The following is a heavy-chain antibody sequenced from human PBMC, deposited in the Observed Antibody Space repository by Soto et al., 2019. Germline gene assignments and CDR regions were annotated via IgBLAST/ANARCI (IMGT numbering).Heavy chain of an antibody. Sequence: QLQLQESGPGLVKPSETLSLTCTVSGGSISSSSYYWGWIRQPPGKGLEWIGSIYYSGSTYYNPSLKCRGTISVDTSKNQFSLKLSSVTAADTAVYYCARLVVVVVAATWFDPWGQGTLVTVSS. CDR1: GGSISSSSYY. CDR2: IYYSGST. J-gene: IGHJ5*02. D-gene: IGHD2-15*01. V-gene: IGHV4-39*01. CDR3: ARLVVVVVAATWFDP.